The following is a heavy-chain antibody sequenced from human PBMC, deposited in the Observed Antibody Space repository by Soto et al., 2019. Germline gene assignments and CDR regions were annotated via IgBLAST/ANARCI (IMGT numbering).Heavy chain of an antibody. V-gene: IGHV3-48*01. CDR2: ISSSSDNI. Sequence: EVQLVESGGGLVQPGGSPRLSCAASGFVFSSYHMNWVRQAPGKGLEWISYISSSSDNIYYADSVRGRFTISRDNAKNSLYLQMNSLRAEDTAVYYGARDKGYCSSTSCYYDYYMDVWGKGTTVTVSS. D-gene: IGHD2-2*01. CDR3: ARDKGYCSSTSCYYDYYMDV. CDR1: GFVFSSYH. J-gene: IGHJ6*03.